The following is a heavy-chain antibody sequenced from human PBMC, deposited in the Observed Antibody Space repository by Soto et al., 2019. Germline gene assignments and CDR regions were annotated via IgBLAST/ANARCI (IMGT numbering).Heavy chain of an antibody. CDR1: GCSITTGGYY. CDR2: RYYSEST. Sequence: PSETLSLHCPVSGCSITTGGYYWSWIRQLPGKGLEWIGHRYYSESTYYNPSLKSRVSISLDTSKNQFSLKLSFVTAADTAMYYCARTKCSGGSCYSWSLDYWGQGTPVTVSS. V-gene: IGHV4-31*03. D-gene: IGHD2-15*01. CDR3: ARTKCSGGSCYSWSLDY. J-gene: IGHJ4*02.